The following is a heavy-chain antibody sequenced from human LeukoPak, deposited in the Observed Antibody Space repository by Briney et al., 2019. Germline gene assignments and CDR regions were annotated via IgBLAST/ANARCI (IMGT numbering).Heavy chain of an antibody. J-gene: IGHJ6*03. Sequence: GGSLRLSCEASEFTFSNYNMNWVRQAPGPRLEWVSSITSSSTYVFYADSVKGRFTISRDNAQNSLYLQMNSLRAEDTAVYYCARDPYSGSYGNNYYYYMDVWGKGTTVTISS. V-gene: IGHV3-21*01. D-gene: IGHD5-12*01. CDR2: ITSSSTYV. CDR3: ARDPYSGSYGNNYYYYMDV. CDR1: EFTFSNYN.